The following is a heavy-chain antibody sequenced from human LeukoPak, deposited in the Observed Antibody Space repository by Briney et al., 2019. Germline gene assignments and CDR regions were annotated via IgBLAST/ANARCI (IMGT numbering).Heavy chain of an antibody. CDR2: ISSSSSYI. CDR1: GFTFSNYN. V-gene: IGHV3-21*01. D-gene: IGHD2-15*01. Sequence: KSGGSLRLSCAASGFTFSNYNMHWVRQAPGKGLEWVSSISSSSSYIYYADSVKGRFTISRDNAKNSLCLQMNSLRADDTAVYYCARETYCSGGSCYKGNAFDIWGQGTMVTVSS. J-gene: IGHJ3*02. CDR3: ARETYCSGGSCYKGNAFDI.